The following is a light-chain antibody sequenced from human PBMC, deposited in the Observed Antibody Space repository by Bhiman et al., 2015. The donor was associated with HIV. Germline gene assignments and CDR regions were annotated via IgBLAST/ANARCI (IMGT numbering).Light chain of an antibody. V-gene: IGLV3-1*01. J-gene: IGLJ1*01. Sequence: SYELTQPPSVSVSPGQTASIPCSGDKLGNKYTSWYQQKPGQPPVLVIFQDNKRPSGIPERFSGSTSGNTATLTISGTQAMDEADYYCQTWDSSTGGYVFGTGTKVTVL. CDR1: KLGNKY. CDR2: QDN. CDR3: QTWDSSTGGYV.